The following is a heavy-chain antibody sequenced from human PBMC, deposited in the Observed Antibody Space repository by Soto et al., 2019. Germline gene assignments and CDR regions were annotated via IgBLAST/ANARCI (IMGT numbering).Heavy chain of an antibody. CDR1: GYTFTSYG. Sequence: GASVKVSCKASGYTFTSYGISWVRQAPGQGLEWMGWISAYNGNTNYAQKLQGRVTMTTDTSTSTAYMELRSLRSDDTAVYYCARVGYSSGWYPDYYYYGMDVWGQGTTVTVSS. CDR2: ISAYNGNT. D-gene: IGHD6-19*01. V-gene: IGHV1-18*01. J-gene: IGHJ6*02. CDR3: ARVGYSSGWYPDYYYYGMDV.